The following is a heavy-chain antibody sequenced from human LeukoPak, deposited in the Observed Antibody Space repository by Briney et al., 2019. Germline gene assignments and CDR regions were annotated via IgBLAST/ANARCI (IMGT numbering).Heavy chain of an antibody. D-gene: IGHD2-8*01. V-gene: IGHV4-34*01. CDR2: INHSGST. CDR3: ARRIFYGDSESRGEGFDY. Sequence: PSETLSLTCAVYGGSFSGYYWSWIRQPPGKGLEWIGEINHSGSTNYNPSLKSRVTTSVDTSKNQFSLKLSSVTAADTAVYYCARRIFYGDSESRGEGFDYWGQGTLVTVSS. J-gene: IGHJ4*02. CDR1: GGSFSGYY.